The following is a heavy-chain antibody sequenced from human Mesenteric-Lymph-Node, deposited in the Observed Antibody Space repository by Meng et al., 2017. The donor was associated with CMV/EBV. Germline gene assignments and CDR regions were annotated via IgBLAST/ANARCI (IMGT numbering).Heavy chain of an antibody. Sequence: WIRQVPGKGLEWIGSIYYSGSTYYNPSLKSRVTISVDTSKNQFSLKLSSVTAADTAVYYCARSPFGYCSSTSCYTNPYYFDYWGQGTLVTVSS. V-gene: IGHV4-39*07. J-gene: IGHJ4*02. CDR2: IYYSGST. D-gene: IGHD2-2*02. CDR3: ARSPFGYCSSTSCYTNPYYFDY.